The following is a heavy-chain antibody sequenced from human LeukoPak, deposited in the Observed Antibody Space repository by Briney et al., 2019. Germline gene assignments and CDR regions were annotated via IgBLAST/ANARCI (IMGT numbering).Heavy chain of an antibody. Sequence: PSETLSLICSVWVGSLSSFYWRWVRQPPGKGLEWIGYIYYSGSTNYNPSLKSRVTISVDKSKNQFSLKLIPVTAADTAGYFCAGHDTTAWNGIDLWGQGTLVTVSS. D-gene: IGHD1-14*01. CDR3: AGHDTTAWNGIDL. CDR1: VGSLSSFY. CDR2: IYYSGST. V-gene: IGHV4-59*08. J-gene: IGHJ5*02.